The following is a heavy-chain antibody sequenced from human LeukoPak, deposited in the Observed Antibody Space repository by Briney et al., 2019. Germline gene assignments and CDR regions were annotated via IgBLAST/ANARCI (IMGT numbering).Heavy chain of an antibody. J-gene: IGHJ4*02. V-gene: IGHV3-21*04. Sequence: GGSLRLSCAASGFTFSSYSMNWVRQAPGKGLEWVSSISSSSSYIYYADSVKGRFTISRDNAKNSLYLQMNSLRAEDTAVYYCARGTDGYNYANDYWGQGTLVTVSS. D-gene: IGHD5-24*01. CDR3: ARGTDGYNYANDY. CDR1: GFTFSSYS. CDR2: ISSSSSYI.